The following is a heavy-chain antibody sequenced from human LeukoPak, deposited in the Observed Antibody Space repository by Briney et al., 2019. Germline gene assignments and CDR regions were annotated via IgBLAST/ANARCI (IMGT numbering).Heavy chain of an antibody. CDR2: IIPIFGTA. V-gene: IGHV1-69*13. J-gene: IGHJ3*02. CDR1: GGTFSSYA. Sequence: ASVKVSCKASGGTFSSYAISWVRQAPGQGLEWMGGIIPIFGTANYAQKFQGRVTITADESTSTAYMELSSLRSEDTAVYYCATPGVRGVNAFDIWGQGTMVTVSS. CDR3: ATPGVRGVNAFDI. D-gene: IGHD3-10*02.